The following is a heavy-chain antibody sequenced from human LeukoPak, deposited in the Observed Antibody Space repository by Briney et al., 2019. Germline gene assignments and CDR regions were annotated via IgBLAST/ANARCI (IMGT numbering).Heavy chain of an antibody. Sequence: GGSLRLSCAASGFTFSSYSMNWVRQAPGKGLEWVSSISSSSSYIYYADSVKGRFTISRDNSKNTLYLQMNSLRAEDTAVYYCARDRGGVVVIAIEYYFDYWGQGTLVTVSS. CDR1: GFTFSSYS. V-gene: IGHV3-21*01. J-gene: IGHJ4*02. CDR3: ARDRGGVVVIAIEYYFDY. D-gene: IGHD2-21*01. CDR2: ISSSSSYI.